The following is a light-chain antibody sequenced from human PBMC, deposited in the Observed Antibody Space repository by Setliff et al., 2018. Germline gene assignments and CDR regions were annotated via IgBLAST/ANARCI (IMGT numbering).Light chain of an antibody. V-gene: IGLV2-14*03. CDR1: SSDIGGDNY. Sequence: QSVLTKPASVSGSLGQSITISCTGTSSDIGGDNYVCWYQQLPGKAPQLIIYDASSRPSGVSHRFSGSKSGYTASLTISGLQAGDEADYYGSSCTRSSTDVFGGGTKVTV. J-gene: IGLJ1*01. CDR2: DAS. CDR3: SSCTRSSTDV.